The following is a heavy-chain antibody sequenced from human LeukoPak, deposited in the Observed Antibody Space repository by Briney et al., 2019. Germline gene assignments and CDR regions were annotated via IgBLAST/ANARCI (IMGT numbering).Heavy chain of an antibody. CDR3: ARGKRSRGYYYDSSGYYYCFDY. CDR1: GYTFTSYD. Sequence: ASVKVSCKASGYTFTSYDISWVRQATGQGLEWMGWMNPNSGNTGYAQKFQGRVTMTRNTSISTAYMELSSLRSEDTAVYYCARGKRSRGYYYDSSGYYYCFDYWGQGTLVTVSS. D-gene: IGHD3-22*01. V-gene: IGHV1-8*01. CDR2: MNPNSGNT. J-gene: IGHJ4*02.